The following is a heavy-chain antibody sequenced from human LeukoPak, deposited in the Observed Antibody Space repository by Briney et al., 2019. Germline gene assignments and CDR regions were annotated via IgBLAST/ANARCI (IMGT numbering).Heavy chain of an antibody. CDR2: ISAYNGNT. D-gene: IGHD3-10*01. CDR1: GYTFTNYG. J-gene: IGHJ4*02. Sequence: ASVTVSCKASGYTFTNYGVNWVRRAPGQGLEWMGWISAYNGNTNYAQKLQGRVTMTTDTSTSTAYMELRSLRSDDTAVYYCARVLDYYGSGTRDFDYWGQGTLVTISS. CDR3: ARVLDYYGSGTRDFDY. V-gene: IGHV1-18*01.